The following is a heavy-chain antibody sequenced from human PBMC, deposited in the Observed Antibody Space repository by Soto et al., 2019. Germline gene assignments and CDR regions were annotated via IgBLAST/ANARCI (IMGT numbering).Heavy chain of an antibody. Sequence: PVGSLRLSCVASGFSFKSYEMNWVRQAPGKGLEWVSAISDGGDTTYYADSVKGRFTISRDNSKNTLYLQMDSLRAEDTAIYYCAKNRGIIMIVESWGQGTLVTISS. D-gene: IGHD3-22*01. CDR2: ISDGGDTT. CDR3: AKNRGIIMIVES. CDR1: GFSFKSYE. V-gene: IGHV3-23*01. J-gene: IGHJ4*02.